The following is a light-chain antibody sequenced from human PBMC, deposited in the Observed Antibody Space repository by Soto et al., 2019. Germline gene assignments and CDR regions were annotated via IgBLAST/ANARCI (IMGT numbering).Light chain of an antibody. V-gene: IGKV3-15*01. CDR2: RTS. J-gene: IGKJ1*01. Sequence: EIVLTQSPCTLSLSPGERATLSCRASQSVSSSYLAWYQQKPGQAPRLLMFRTSSRATGFPARFSGSGSGTEFNLTISSLQSEDFATYYCQQYNSWPRTFGQGTKVDIK. CDR1: QSVSSSY. CDR3: QQYNSWPRT.